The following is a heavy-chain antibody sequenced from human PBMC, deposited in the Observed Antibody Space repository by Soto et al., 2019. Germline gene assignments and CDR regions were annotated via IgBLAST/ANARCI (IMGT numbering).Heavy chain of an antibody. CDR2: ISSSGST. CDR1: GGSISSSSYY. Sequence: LSLTCTVSGGSISSSSYYWGWIRQPPGKGLEWIGSISSSGSTYYKPSLKSRVTISVDRSKNQFSLKLSSVTAADTAVYYCARVPGPWGQGTLVTVSS. J-gene: IGHJ5*02. V-gene: IGHV4-39*07. CDR3: ARVPGP. D-gene: IGHD7-27*01.